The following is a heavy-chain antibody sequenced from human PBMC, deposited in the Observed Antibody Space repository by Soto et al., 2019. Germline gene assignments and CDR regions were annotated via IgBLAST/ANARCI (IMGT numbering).Heavy chain of an antibody. D-gene: IGHD1-7*01. CDR2: INQDGTKK. V-gene: IGHV3-7*01. CDR3: VRVNDHTETSDHLGTGAY. Sequence: PGASLRLSRAVSGFIFTRYFLRCVRQAPWKGLDWLANINQDGTKKYYVDSLKGRFTISRDNAKSSLYLQMDSLRAEDTAVYYCVRVNDHTETSDHLGTGAYSSHRSLVTVSS. J-gene: IGHJ4*01. CDR1: GFIFTRYF.